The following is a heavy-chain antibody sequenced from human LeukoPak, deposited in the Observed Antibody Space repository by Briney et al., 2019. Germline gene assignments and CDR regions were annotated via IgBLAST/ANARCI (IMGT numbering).Heavy chain of an antibody. CDR3: AKDFVARNGVFDAFDI. CDR2: IGGDGVDA. CDR1: GFTFGDYS. V-gene: IGHV3-23*01. D-gene: IGHD3-10*01. Sequence: GGSPRLSCAVSGFTFGDYSINWVWKTPVKGLEWLGPIGGDGVDADYADSMKGRFPFSRDNSKNTLYLQMNSLRVEDTATYYCAKDFVARNGVFDAFDIWGQGARVTVSS. J-gene: IGHJ3*02.